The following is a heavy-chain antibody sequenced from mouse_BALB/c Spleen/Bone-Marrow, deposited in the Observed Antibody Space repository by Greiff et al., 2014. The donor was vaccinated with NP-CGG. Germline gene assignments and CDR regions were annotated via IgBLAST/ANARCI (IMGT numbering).Heavy chain of an antibody. CDR3: ARITTATGAMDY. CDR2: IWADGST. Sequence: VNLVESGPGLVAPSQSLSITCTVSGFSLTNYGVHWVRQPPGKGLEWLGVIWADGSTNYNSALMSRLSISKDNSKSQVFLKMNSLQTDDTAMYYCARITTATGAMDYWSQGTSVTVSS. V-gene: IGHV2-9*02. D-gene: IGHD1-2*01. J-gene: IGHJ4*01. CDR1: GFSLTNYG.